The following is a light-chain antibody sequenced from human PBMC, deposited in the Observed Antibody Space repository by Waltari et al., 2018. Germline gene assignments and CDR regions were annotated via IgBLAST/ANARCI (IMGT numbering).Light chain of an antibody. V-gene: IGKV3-15*01. CDR2: SAS. J-gene: IGKJ2*01. CDR3: QQYNNWPRT. CDR1: QSITNN. Sequence: EIVMTQSPVTLSVSPGERATLSCRASQSITNNLAWYQQRPGQAPRLLIYSASTRATGIPARFSSSGSGTEFTLTISRLQSEDFVVYHCQQYNNWPRTFGPGTKLEIK.